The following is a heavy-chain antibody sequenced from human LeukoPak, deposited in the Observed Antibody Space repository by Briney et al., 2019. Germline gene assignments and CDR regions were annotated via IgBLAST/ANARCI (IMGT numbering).Heavy chain of an antibody. Sequence: GGSLRLSCAASGFTFGDYAMHWVRQAPGKGLEWVSGISYNSRSIGYADSVRGRFTTSRDNSKNSLYLQMNSRRAEDTALYYCGKDSRQAEWLALDCWGQGTLVIVSS. CDR3: GKDSRQAEWLALDC. D-gene: IGHD6-19*01. J-gene: IGHJ4*02. CDR2: ISYNSRSI. CDR1: GFTFGDYA. V-gene: IGHV3-9*01.